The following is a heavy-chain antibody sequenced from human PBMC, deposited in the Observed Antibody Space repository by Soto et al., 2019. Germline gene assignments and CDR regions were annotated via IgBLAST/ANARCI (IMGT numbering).Heavy chain of an antibody. J-gene: IGHJ4*02. Sequence: VGSLRLSCAASGFTFGTFAMHWVRQAPGKGLEWVAVISSDTYTQYYADSVRGRFTISRDNSKNTLFLQMSSLRTEDTAVYFCARAPTSRFDYWGQGALVTVSS. V-gene: IGHV3-30*06. CDR1: GFTFGTFA. CDR3: ARAPTSRFDY. CDR2: ISSDTYTQ.